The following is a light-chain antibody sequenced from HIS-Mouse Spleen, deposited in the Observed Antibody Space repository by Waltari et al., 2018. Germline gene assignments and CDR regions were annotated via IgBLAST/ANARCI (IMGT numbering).Light chain of an antibody. Sequence: QSVLTQPPSASGTPGQRVTISCSGSSSNIGSNYLYWYPQLPGTAPKLLIYRNNQRPSGVPDRFSGSKSGTSASLAISGLRSEDEADYYCAAWDDSLSAARVFGGGTKLTVL. CDR3: AAWDDSLSAARV. CDR1: SSNIGSNY. V-gene: IGLV1-47*01. J-gene: IGLJ2*01. CDR2: RNN.